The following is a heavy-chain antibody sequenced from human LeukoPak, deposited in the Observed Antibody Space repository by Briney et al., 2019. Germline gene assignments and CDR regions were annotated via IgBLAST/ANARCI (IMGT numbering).Heavy chain of an antibody. CDR3: ARDRQGVVVVAARYFDY. V-gene: IGHV3-30*04. Sequence: GGSLRLSCAASGFTFSSYAMHWVRQAPGKGLEGVAVISYDGSNKYYADSVKGRFTISRDNSKNTLYLQMNSLRAEDTAVYYCARDRQGVVVVAARYFDYWGQGALVTVSS. CDR1: GFTFSSYA. D-gene: IGHD2-15*01. CDR2: ISYDGSNK. J-gene: IGHJ4*02.